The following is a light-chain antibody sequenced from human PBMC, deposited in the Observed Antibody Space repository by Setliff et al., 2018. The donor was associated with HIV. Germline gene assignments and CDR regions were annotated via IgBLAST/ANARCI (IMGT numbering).Light chain of an antibody. CDR3: SSNTSSSPLYV. CDR2: EVS. V-gene: IGLV2-14*01. J-gene: IGLJ1*01. Sequence: SVLTQPASVSGSLGQSITISCTGISSDVGDYQSVSWYQQCPGKAPKLIIYEVSDRPSGVSNRFSGSKSGNTASLTVSRLQAEDEADYFCSSNTSSSPLYVFATGTKV. CDR1: SSDVGDYQS.